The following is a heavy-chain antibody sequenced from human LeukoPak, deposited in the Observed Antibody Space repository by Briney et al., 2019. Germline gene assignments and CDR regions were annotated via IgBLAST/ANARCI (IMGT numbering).Heavy chain of an antibody. D-gene: IGHD5-24*01. V-gene: IGHV4-39*07. CDR2: IYYSGST. Sequence: SETLSLTCTVSGGSISSSSYYWGWIRQPPGKGLEWIGSIYYSGSTYYNPSLKSRVSISVDTSKNQFSLKLSSVTAADTAVYYCARVKRWLLSPAYYMDVWGKGTTATISS. CDR1: GGSISSSSYY. CDR3: ARVKRWLLSPAYYMDV. J-gene: IGHJ6*03.